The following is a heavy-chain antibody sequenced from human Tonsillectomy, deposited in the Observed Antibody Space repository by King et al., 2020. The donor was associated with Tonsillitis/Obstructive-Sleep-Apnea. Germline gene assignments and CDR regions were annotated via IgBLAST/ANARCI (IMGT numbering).Heavy chain of an antibody. CDR1: GGSISSYY. D-gene: IGHD4-23*01. V-gene: IGHV4-59*08. CDR2: IYYSGST. CDR3: ARRDTVAPYWYFDL. Sequence: QLQESGPGLVKPSETLSLTCTVSGGSISSYYWSWIRQPPGKGLEWIGYIYYSGSTNYNPSLKSRVTISVDTSKNQFSLELSSVTAADTAVYYCARRDTVAPYWYFDLWGRGTLVTVSS. J-gene: IGHJ2*01.